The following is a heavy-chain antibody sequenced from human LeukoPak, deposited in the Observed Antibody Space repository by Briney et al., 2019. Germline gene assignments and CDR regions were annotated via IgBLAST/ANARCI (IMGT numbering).Heavy chain of an antibody. CDR2: IYYSGST. V-gene: IGHV4-59*01. CDR3: ARGGYSYGYTDWYFDL. J-gene: IGHJ2*01. CDR1: GGSISSYY. Sequence: SETLSLTCTVSGGSISSYYWSWIRQPPGKGLEGIGYIYYSGSTNYNPSLKSRVTISVDTSKNQFSLKLSSVTAADTAVYYCARGGYSYGYTDWYFDLWGRGALVTVSS. D-gene: IGHD5-18*01.